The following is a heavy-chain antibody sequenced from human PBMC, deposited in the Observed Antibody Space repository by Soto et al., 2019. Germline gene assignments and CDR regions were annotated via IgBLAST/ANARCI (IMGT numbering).Heavy chain of an antibody. V-gene: IGHV4-4*07. J-gene: IGHJ4*02. Sequence: QVQLQESGPGLVKPSETLSLTCTVSGGSISNYYWSWIRQPAGKGLEWIGRIYTGGSTNYNPYLKSRVSLSTDTSKNQSSLRLTSVTAADTAVYYCARASAGPPGGGSWIMPFDFWGQGTLVTVSS. CDR2: IYTGGST. CDR3: ARASAGPPGGGSWIMPFDF. D-gene: IGHD2-15*01. CDR1: GGSISNYY.